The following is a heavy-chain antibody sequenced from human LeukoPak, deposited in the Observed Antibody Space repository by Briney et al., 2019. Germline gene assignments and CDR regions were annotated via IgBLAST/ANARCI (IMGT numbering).Heavy chain of an antibody. D-gene: IGHD3-9*01. V-gene: IGHV4-59*01. Sequence: PSETLSLTCTVSGGSISSYYWSWIRQPPGKGLEWNGYIYYSGSTNYNPSLKSRVTISVDTSKNQFSLKLSSVTAADTAVYYCAREVRYYDILTGYYYYYGMDVWGQGTTVTVSS. CDR1: GGSISSYY. CDR3: AREVRYYDILTGYYYYYGMDV. J-gene: IGHJ6*02. CDR2: IYYSGST.